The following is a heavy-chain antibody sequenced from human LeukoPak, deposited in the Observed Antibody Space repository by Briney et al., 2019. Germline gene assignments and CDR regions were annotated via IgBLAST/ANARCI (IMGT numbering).Heavy chain of an antibody. V-gene: IGHV3-48*03. CDR2: ISSSGSTV. CDR1: GFTFGSYE. CDR3: ARYGLYYYDSSGYYFDY. J-gene: IGHJ4*02. Sequence: PGGSLRLSCAASGFTFGSYEMSWVRQAPGKGLEWVSYISSSGSTVYYADSVKGRFTISRDNAKNSLYLQMNSLRAEDTAVYYCARYGLYYYDSSGYYFDYWGQGTLVTVSS. D-gene: IGHD3-22*01.